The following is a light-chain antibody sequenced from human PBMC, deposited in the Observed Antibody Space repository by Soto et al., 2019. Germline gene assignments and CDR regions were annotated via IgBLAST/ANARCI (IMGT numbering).Light chain of an antibody. CDR3: QQSGGSRWT. Sequence: VLTHSPGTLSLSQGDRAALSCRASQSVSSSYLAWYQQKPGQAPRLLIYGASSRATGIPDRFSGSGSGTDFTLTISSLDPEDFAVYYCQQSGGSRWTFGQRAKVDI. CDR1: QSVSSSY. J-gene: IGKJ1*01. CDR2: GAS. V-gene: IGKV3-20*01.